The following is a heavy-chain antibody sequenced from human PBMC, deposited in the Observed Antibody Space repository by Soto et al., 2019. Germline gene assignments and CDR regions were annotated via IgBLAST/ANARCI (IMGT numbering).Heavy chain of an antibody. D-gene: IGHD5-18*01. Sequence: GGSLRLSCAASGFTFSSYGMSWVRQAPGEGLEWVSGISGSGGSTYYADSVKGRFTISRDNSKNTLYLQMYSLRAEDTAVYYCAKTGPGSSYGYYFDSWGQGTLVTVSS. CDR3: AKTGPGSSYGYYFDS. J-gene: IGHJ4*02. CDR2: ISGSGGST. CDR1: GFTFSSYG. V-gene: IGHV3-23*01.